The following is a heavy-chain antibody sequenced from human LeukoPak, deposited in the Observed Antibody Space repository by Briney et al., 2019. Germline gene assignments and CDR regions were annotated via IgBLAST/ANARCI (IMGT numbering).Heavy chain of an antibody. J-gene: IGHJ5*02. Sequence: ASVKVSCKASGYTFTGYYMHWVRQAPGQGLECMGWINPNSGGTNYAQKFQGRVTMTRDTSISTAYMELSRLRSDDTAVYYCARVRFLEWLEGYRFDPWGQGTLVTVSS. CDR2: INPNSGGT. CDR3: ARVRFLEWLEGYRFDP. D-gene: IGHD3-3*01. V-gene: IGHV1-2*02. CDR1: GYTFTGYY.